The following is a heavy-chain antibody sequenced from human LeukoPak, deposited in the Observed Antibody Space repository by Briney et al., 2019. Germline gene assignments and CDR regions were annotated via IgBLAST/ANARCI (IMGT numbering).Heavy chain of an antibody. D-gene: IGHD3-22*01. CDR3: AKDFDYYDSSGYPFDY. J-gene: IGHJ4*02. CDR1: GFTFSSYG. Sequence: PGGSLRLSCAASGFTFSSYGMHWVRQAPGKGLEWVAVISYDGSNKYYADSVKGRFTISRDNSKNTLYLQMNSLRAEDTAVYYCAKDFDYYDSSGYPFDYWGQGTLVTVSS. CDR2: ISYDGSNK. V-gene: IGHV3-30*18.